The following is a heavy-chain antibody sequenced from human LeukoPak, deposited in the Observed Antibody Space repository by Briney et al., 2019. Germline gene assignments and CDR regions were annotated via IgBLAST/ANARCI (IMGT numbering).Heavy chain of an antibody. D-gene: IGHD5-18*01. CDR1: GYTLSAYY. CDR2: IIPILGIA. CDR3: ARVPGYSYGYDY. Sequence: SVTVTCKASGYTLSAYYMHWVRQAPGQGLEWMGRIIPILGIANYAQKFQGRVTITADKSTSTAYMELSSLRSEDTAVYYCARVPGYSYGYDYWGQGTLVTVSS. J-gene: IGHJ4*02. V-gene: IGHV1-69*02.